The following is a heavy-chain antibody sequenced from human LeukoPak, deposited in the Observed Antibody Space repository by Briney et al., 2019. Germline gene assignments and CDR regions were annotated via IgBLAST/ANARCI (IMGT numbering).Heavy chain of an antibody. CDR2: IYHIGSI. J-gene: IGHJ6*03. Sequence: SGTLSLTCAVSGGSISRSNWWTWVRQPPGKGLEWIGEIYHIGSINYNPSLKSRVTMSVDTSKNQFSLKLSSVTAADTAVYYCARLNARIAVAGMRFYYYYMDVWGKGTTVTISS. CDR3: ARLNARIAVAGMRFYYYYMDV. D-gene: IGHD6-19*01. CDR1: GGSISRSNW. V-gene: IGHV4-4*02.